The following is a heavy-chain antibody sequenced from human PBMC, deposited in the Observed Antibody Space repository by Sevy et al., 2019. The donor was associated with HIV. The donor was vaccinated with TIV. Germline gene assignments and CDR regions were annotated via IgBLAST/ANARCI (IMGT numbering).Heavy chain of an antibody. V-gene: IGHV3-23*01. J-gene: IGHJ1*01. CDR2: ISGSGGST. CDR1: GFTFSSYA. CDR3: AKGPPPEYYYDSSGYLEYFQH. Sequence: GGSLRLSCAASGFTFSSYAMSWVRQAPGKGLEWVSAISGSGGSTYYADSVKGRFTISRDNSKNTLYLQMNSLRAEDTAVYYCAKGPPPEYYYDSSGYLEYFQHWGQGTLVTVSS. D-gene: IGHD3-22*01.